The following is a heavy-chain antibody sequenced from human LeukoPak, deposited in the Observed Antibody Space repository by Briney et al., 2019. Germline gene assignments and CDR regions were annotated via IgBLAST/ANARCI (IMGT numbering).Heavy chain of an antibody. V-gene: IGHV3-48*01. CDR1: GFTFSSYS. CDR3: ARGSTYYDSSGQVPFDY. CDR2: ISGSSSAI. J-gene: IGHJ4*02. Sequence: GGSLRLSCAASGFTFSSYSMNWVRQAPGKGLEWGSYISGSSSAIYYADSVKGRFTISRDNGKNTLYLQMNSLRAEDTAVYYCARGSTYYDSSGQVPFDYWGQGILVTVSS. D-gene: IGHD3-22*01.